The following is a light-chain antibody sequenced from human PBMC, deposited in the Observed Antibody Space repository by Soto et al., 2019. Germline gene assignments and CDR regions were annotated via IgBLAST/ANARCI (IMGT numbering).Light chain of an antibody. CDR3: QQYGRSPH. CDR2: GAS. Sequence: EIVMTQSPATLSVSLGERATLSCRASQTVSANYLAWYQQKAGQAPRLLIYGASNRATGIPDRFSGSGSGTDFTLTISRLEPEDFAVYYCQQYGRSPHFGPGTKVDIK. CDR1: QTVSANY. V-gene: IGKV3-20*01. J-gene: IGKJ3*01.